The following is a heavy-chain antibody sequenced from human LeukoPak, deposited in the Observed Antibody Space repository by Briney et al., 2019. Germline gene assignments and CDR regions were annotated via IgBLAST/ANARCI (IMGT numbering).Heavy chain of an antibody. V-gene: IGHV5-51*01. D-gene: IGHD2-8*01. Sequence: GEFLKISCKIPGHIFTTYWIGWVRQMPGKGLEWVGIFHLVDPYTTYSPSFEGQVTISADRSISTAFLQWSNLKASDTAVYFCASAVHGHYYFDDWGQGTLVTVSS. CDR1: GHIFTTYW. CDR3: ASAVHGHYYFDD. CDR2: FHLVDPYT. J-gene: IGHJ4*02.